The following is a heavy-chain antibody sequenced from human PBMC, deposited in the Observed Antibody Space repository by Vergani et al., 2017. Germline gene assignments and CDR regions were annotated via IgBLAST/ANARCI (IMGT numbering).Heavy chain of an antibody. CDR3: AKDQVPAGWFDP. CDR2: IRYDGSNK. V-gene: IGHV3-30*02. J-gene: IGHJ5*02. Sequence: QVQLVESGGGVVQPGGSLRLSCAASGFTFNSYGMHWVRQAPGKGLEWVAFIRYDGSNKYYADSVKGRFTISRDNSKNTLYLQMNSLRAEDTAVYYCAKDQVPAGWFDPWGQGTLVTVSS. CDR1: GFTFNSYG.